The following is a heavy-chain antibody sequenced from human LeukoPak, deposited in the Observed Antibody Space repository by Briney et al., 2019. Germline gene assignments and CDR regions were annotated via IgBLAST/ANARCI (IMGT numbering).Heavy chain of an antibody. D-gene: IGHD6-13*01. J-gene: IGHJ6*02. CDR3: AKQQLVDFYYYYGMDV. Sequence: GGSLRLSCAASGFTFSSYAMSWVRQAPGKGLEWVSAISGSGGSTYYADSVKGRFTISRDNSKNTLYLQMNSLRAEDTAVYYCAKQQLVDFYYYYGMDVWGQGTTVTVSS. CDR2: ISGSGGST. CDR1: GFTFSSYA. V-gene: IGHV3-23*01.